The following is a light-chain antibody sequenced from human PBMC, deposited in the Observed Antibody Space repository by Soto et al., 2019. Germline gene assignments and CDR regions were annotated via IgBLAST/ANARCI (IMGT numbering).Light chain of an antibody. CDR2: EDS. V-gene: IGLV2-14*02. J-gene: IGLJ2*01. CDR1: SSDVGRYNL. CDR3: SSFTSKSTLI. Sequence: QSVLTQPASVSGSPGQSITISCTGTSSDVGRYNLVSWYQQHPGKAPKLIIHEDSKRSSGLSNRFSGSKSGNTASLTISGLQAEDEADYYCSSFTSKSTLIFGGGTQLTVL.